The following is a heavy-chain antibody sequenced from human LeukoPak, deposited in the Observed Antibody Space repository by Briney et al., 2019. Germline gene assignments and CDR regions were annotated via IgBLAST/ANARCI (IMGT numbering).Heavy chain of an antibody. D-gene: IGHD1-7*01. V-gene: IGHV2-5*01. CDR2: IYWNDDK. J-gene: IGHJ4*02. CDR3: AHRYNWNYDY. CDR1: GFSLRPSGVG. Sequence: CGPTQVNPTQTLTLICTFSGFSLRPSGVGVGWIRQPPGKALEWLMVIYWNDDKRCSPSLKSRLTITKDTSKNQVVLTMTNMDHVDTATYYCAHRYNWNYDYWGQGTLVTVSS.